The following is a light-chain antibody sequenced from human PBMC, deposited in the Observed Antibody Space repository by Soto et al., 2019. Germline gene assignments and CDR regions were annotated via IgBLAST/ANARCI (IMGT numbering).Light chain of an antibody. V-gene: IGLV1-47*01. CDR2: RND. Sequence: QSVLTQPPTASGTPGQRVTISCSGSRSNIGSNYVYWYQQVPGTAPKLLIYRNDQRPSGVPDRFSGSKSGTSASLAISGLRSEYEADYYCVAWDVSLSGGVFGGGTQLTVL. CDR3: VAWDVSLSGGV. J-gene: IGLJ7*01. CDR1: RSNIGSNY.